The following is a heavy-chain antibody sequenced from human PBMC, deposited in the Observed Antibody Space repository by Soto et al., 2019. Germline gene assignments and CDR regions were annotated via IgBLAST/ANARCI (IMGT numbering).Heavy chain of an antibody. J-gene: IGHJ4*02. Sequence: WFRQPPGKGLEWIGYIYYSGSTNYNPSLKSRVTISVDTSKNQFSLKLSSVTAADTAVYYCARSRGGYFDYWGQGTLVTVSS. V-gene: IGHV4-59*01. CDR3: ARSRGGYFDY. D-gene: IGHD3-16*01. CDR2: IYYSGST.